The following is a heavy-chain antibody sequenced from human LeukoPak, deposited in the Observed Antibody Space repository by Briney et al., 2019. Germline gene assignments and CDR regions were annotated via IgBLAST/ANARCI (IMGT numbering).Heavy chain of an antibody. D-gene: IGHD1-14*01. V-gene: IGHV3-64*01. CDR3: ARDRSGIPYYYYGMDV. Sequence: GGSLRLSCAASGFTFSSYAMHWVRQAPGKGLEYVSAIRSNGGSTYYANSVKGRFTISRDNSKNTLYLQMGSLRAEDMAVYYCARDRSGIPYYYYGMDVWGQGTTVTVSS. CDR2: IRSNGGST. J-gene: IGHJ6*02. CDR1: GFTFSSYA.